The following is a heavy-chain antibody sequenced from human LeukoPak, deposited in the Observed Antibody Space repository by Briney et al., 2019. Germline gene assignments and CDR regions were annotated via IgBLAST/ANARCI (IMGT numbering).Heavy chain of an antibody. CDR3: ARSSGYSYGNYYYYYMDV. CDR2: ISAYNGNT. Sequence: ASVKVSCKASGYTFTSYGISWVRQAPGQGLEWVGWISAYNGNTNYAQKLQGRVTITTDTSTSTAYMELRSLRSDDTAVYYCARSSGYSYGNYYYYYMDVWGKGTTVTVSS. CDR1: GYTFTSYG. V-gene: IGHV1-18*01. J-gene: IGHJ6*03. D-gene: IGHD5-18*01.